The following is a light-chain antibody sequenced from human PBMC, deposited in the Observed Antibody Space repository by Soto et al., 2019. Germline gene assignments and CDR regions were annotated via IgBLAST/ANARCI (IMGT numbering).Light chain of an antibody. Sequence: DIQMTQSPSSLSASVGDRITITCRASQDISNYLAWYQQKPGKVPKLLIYSASTLQSGVPSRFSGSGSGTDFTLTISSLQPKDVATYFCQKYNSALTFGPGTRLEIK. J-gene: IGKJ5*01. CDR1: QDISNY. V-gene: IGKV1-27*01. CDR2: SAS. CDR3: QKYNSALT.